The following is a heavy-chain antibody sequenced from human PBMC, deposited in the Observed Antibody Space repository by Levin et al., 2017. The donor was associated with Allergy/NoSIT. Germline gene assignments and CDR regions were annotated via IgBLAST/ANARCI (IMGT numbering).Heavy chain of an antibody. V-gene: IGHV3-21*01. D-gene: IGHD3-16*01. Sequence: GGSLRLSCAASGFTFSKSAMNWVRQAPGKGLEWVSSISSMSEYIYYADSVKGRFTISRDNAKNSLFLQMNSLRAEDTAVYYCARGEGGSRLETWGQGTLVTVSS. CDR1: GFTFSKSA. CDR2: ISSMSEYI. J-gene: IGHJ5*02. CDR3: ARGEGGSRLET.